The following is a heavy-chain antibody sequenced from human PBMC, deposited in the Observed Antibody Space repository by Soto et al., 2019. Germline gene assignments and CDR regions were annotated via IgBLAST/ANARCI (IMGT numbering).Heavy chain of an antibody. D-gene: IGHD5-18*01. CDR1: GGSVSSGSYY. CDR2: IYYSGST. Sequence: PSETLSLTCTVSGGSVSSGSYYWSWIRQPPGKGLEWIGYIYYSGSTNYNPSLKSRVTISVDTSKNQFSLKLSSVTAADTAVYYCARGYGRNFDFGGQGTLVTVSS. J-gene: IGHJ4*02. CDR3: ARGYGRNFDF. V-gene: IGHV4-61*01.